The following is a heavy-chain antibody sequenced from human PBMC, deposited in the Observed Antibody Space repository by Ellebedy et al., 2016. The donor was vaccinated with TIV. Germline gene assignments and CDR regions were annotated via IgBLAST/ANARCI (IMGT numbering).Heavy chain of an antibody. V-gene: IGHV3-48*04. CDR1: GFTFNNFG. D-gene: IGHD3-10*01. J-gene: IGHJ5*02. CDR2: ISSSGSTI. CDR3: ARSITLVRGVSGLGWFDP. Sequence: GESLKISCAASGFTFNNFGMNWVRQAPGKGLVWISYISSSGSTIYYADSVKGRFTISRDNANDSLYLQMNSLRAEDTAVYYCARSITLVRGVSGLGWFDPWGQGTPVTVSS.